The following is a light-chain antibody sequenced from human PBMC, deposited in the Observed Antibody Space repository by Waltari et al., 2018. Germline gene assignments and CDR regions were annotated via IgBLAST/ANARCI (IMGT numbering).Light chain of an antibody. Sequence: DIQMTQSPSTLSASVGDRVTIPCRASQSISSWLAWYQQQPGKAPKLLTYDASSLESGVPSRFSGSGSGTEFTLTISSLQPDDFATYYCQQYNSYSPVTFGQGTKLEIK. CDR3: QQYNSYSPVT. V-gene: IGKV1-5*01. CDR1: QSISSW. J-gene: IGKJ2*01. CDR2: DAS.